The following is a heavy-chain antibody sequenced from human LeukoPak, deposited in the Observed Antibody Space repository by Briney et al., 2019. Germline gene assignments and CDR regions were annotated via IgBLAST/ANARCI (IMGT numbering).Heavy chain of an antibody. CDR1: GGSFSDYY. J-gene: IGHJ4*02. Sequence: SETLSLTCAVYGGSFSDYYWTWVRQSPGKGLGWIGEINHSGSTNYNPSLKSRVIISADTSKNQFSLNLNSVTAADTAVYYCARCGGYDYFDDYWGQGTLVTVSS. CDR2: INHSGST. D-gene: IGHD5-12*01. V-gene: IGHV4-34*01. CDR3: ARCGGYDYFDDY.